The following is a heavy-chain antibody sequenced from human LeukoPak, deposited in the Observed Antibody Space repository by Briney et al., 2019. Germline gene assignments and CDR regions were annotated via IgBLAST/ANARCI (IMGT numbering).Heavy chain of an antibody. D-gene: IGHD6-13*01. J-gene: IGHJ4*02. Sequence: PSETLSLTCAVYGGPIDRHYWSWIRQPPGKGLEWIGYVFYPGSTNYNPSLKSRVTMSLDTSRDQFSLRLTSVTAADTAIYYCASRPAGSTWYGVFDYWSQGTLVTVSS. CDR1: GGPIDRHY. V-gene: IGHV4-59*11. CDR3: ASRPAGSTWYGVFDY. CDR2: VFYPGST.